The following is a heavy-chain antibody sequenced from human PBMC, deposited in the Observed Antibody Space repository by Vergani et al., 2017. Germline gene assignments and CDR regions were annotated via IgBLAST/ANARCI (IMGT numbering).Heavy chain of an antibody. J-gene: IGHJ4*02. V-gene: IGHV3-23*04. CDR2: INGGGDST. CDR3: AKQWNTSGFYSIDF. CDR1: GFTFSSYA. Sequence: VQLVESGGGLVQPGGSLRLSCVASGFTFSSYAMSWVRQAPGKGLQWVSSINGGGDSTFYADSVRGRFTISRDRSEMIYLQMNSLRAEDTAIYYCAKQWNTSGFYSIDFWGQGTLVTVSS. D-gene: IGHD3-22*01.